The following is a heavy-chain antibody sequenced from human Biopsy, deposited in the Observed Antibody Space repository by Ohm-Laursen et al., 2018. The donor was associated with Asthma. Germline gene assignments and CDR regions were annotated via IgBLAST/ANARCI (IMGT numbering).Heavy chain of an antibody. CDR1: GFTVSRDH. Sequence: LRLSCTALGFTVSRDHMFWVRQAPGKGLEWIGFVFYSGTTHYSRSLERRLFLSIDTARNEFSMNLRSLTAADTAVYFCARVASCGDVYFGIDVWGPGSTVSV. CDR3: ARVASCGDVYFGIDV. D-gene: IGHD4-17*01. J-gene: IGHJ6*02. CDR2: VFYSGTT. V-gene: IGHV4-59*08.